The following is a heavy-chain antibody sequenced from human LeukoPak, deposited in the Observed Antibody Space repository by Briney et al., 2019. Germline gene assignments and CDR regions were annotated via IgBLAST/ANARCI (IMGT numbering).Heavy chain of an antibody. CDR3: GKEGGA. J-gene: IGHJ5*02. CDR2: IGGRGGST. V-gene: IGHV3-23*01. CDR1: GFRFSDFT. D-gene: IGHD3-16*01. Sequence: GGSLRLSCAASGFRFSDFTMTWVRQAPGKGPEWVSAIGGRGGSTYYADSLGGRFTISRDNSKDMVYLQMNSLKVEDTATYHCGKEGGAWGQGTKVTVSS.